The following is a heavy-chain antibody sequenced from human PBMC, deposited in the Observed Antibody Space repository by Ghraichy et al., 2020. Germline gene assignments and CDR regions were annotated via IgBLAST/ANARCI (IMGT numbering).Heavy chain of an antibody. CDR1: GGSISSSSYY. J-gene: IGHJ3*02. Sequence: SQNLSLTCTVSGGSISSSSYYWGWIRQPPGKGLEWIGSIYYSGSTYYNPSLKSRVTISVDTSKNQFSLKLSSVTAADTAVYYCARLVLTMIVANAFDIWGQGTMVTVSS. CDR3: ARLVLTMIVANAFDI. V-gene: IGHV4-39*01. D-gene: IGHD3-22*01. CDR2: IYYSGST.